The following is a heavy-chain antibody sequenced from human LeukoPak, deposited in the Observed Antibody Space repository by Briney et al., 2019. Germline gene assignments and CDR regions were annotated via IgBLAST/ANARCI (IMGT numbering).Heavy chain of an antibody. V-gene: IGHV3-21*01. CDR2: ISSSSSYI. CDR3: ARGFRKISGWYTRKFDY. CDR1: GFTFSSYS. Sequence: GGSLRLSCAASGFTFSSYSMNWVRQAPGKGLEWVSSISSSSSYIYYADSVKGRFTISRGNAKNSLYLQMNSLRAEDTAVYYCARGFRKISGWYTRKFDYWGQGTLVTVSS. D-gene: IGHD6-19*01. J-gene: IGHJ4*02.